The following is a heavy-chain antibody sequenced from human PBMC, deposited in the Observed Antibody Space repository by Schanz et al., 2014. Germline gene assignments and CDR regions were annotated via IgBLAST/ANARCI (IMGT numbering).Heavy chain of an antibody. CDR2: INSVGSNT. CDR3: ARNRGSGGQNWYFDL. J-gene: IGHJ2*01. V-gene: IGHV3-74*02. CDR1: GFTFSSHW. D-gene: IGHD1-26*01. Sequence: EVQLLESGGGLVQPGGSLRLSCAASGFTFSSHWMHWVRQDPGKGLVWVARINSVGSNTDYADSVTGRFTISRDSAENSLFLQLNSLRADDTAVYYCARNRGSGGQNWYFDLWGRGTLVTVSS.